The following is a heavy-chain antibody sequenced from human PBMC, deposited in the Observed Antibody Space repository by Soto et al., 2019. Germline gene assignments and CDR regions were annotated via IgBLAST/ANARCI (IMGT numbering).Heavy chain of an antibody. CDR2: IKEDGNEK. CDR1: GFNFSDYW. V-gene: IGHV3-7*01. D-gene: IGHD6-13*01. CDR3: FRVWFGY. J-gene: IGHJ4*02. Sequence: EVQLVEPGGGLVQPGGSLRLSCEVSGFNFSDYWMSWVRQAPGKGLEWVANIKEDGNEKDYVDSVKGRFTIFRDNAKNSVYLQMNSLRAEDTAVYYCFRVWFGYWGQGNLVTVSS.